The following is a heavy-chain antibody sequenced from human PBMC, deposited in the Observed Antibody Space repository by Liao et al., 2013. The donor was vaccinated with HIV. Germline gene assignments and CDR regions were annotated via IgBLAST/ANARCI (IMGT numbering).Heavy chain of an antibody. CDR1: GGSISSYQ. J-gene: IGHJ4*02. V-gene: IGHV4-4*07. Sequence: QVQLQESGPGLVKPSETLPLTCTVSGGSISSYQWNWIRQPAGKGLEWIGRIYTSGSTNYNPSLKSRVTISVDTAKNQFSLKLSFLTPADTAVYYCARGRWEMATTYYFDYWGQGTLVTVSS. D-gene: IGHD5-24*01. CDR3: ARGRWEMATTYYFDY. CDR2: IYTSGST.